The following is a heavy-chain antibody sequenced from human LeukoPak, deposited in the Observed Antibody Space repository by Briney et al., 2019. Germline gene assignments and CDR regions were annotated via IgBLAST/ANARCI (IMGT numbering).Heavy chain of an antibody. V-gene: IGHV3-23*01. Sequence: GGSLRLSCAASGFTSSSYALNWVRQAPGRGREWVATVSGSGDRMYHADSVKGRFTISRDNSKNTIYLQMNSLRAEDTALYYCAKAAAAPGFDFWGQGTLVTVSS. CDR1: GFTSSSYA. D-gene: IGHD6-13*01. J-gene: IGHJ4*02. CDR3: AKAAAAPGFDF. CDR2: VSGSGDRM.